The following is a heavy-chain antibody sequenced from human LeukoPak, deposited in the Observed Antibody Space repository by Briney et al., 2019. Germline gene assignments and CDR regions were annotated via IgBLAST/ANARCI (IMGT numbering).Heavy chain of an antibody. V-gene: IGHV1-2*04. D-gene: IGHD1-1*01. CDR3: ARWAGNDAPFDY. CDR1: GYTFTGYY. J-gene: IGHJ4*02. CDR2: INPNSGGT. Sequence: ASVKVSCKASGYTFTGYYMHWVRQAPGQGLEWMGWINPNSGGTNYAQKFQGWDTMTRDTSISTAYMGLSRLRSDDTAVYYCARWAGNDAPFDYWGQGTLVTVSS.